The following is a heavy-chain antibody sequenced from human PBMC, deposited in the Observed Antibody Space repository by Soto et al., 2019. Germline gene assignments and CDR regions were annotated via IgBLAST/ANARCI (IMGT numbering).Heavy chain of an antibody. CDR3: AKDHLVYTRNYGLDV. CDR1: GFTFSSYA. V-gene: IGHV3-23*01. CDR2: ISGSGGGT. D-gene: IGHD2-21*01. J-gene: IGHJ6*02. Sequence: GWSLRPSCPASGFTFSSYAMSWVRQAPGKGLEWVSAISGSGGGTYYADSVKGRFTISRDNSKNTLYLQMNSLRAEDTAVYYCAKDHLVYTRNYGLDVWGQGTTVTVSS.